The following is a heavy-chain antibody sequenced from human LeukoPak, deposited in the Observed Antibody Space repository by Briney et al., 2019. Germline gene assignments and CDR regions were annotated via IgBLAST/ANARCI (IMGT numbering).Heavy chain of an antibody. CDR2: ISGSGGST. CDR1: GFTFSRYA. J-gene: IGHJ4*02. CDR3: AKDRVNAYYYDSSGYYDY. D-gene: IGHD3-22*01. Sequence: GGSLRLSCAASGFTFSRYAMSWVRKAPGKGLEWVSAISGSGGSTYYADSVKGRFTISRDNSKNTLYLQMNSLRAEDTAVYYCAKDRVNAYYYDSSGYYDYWGQGTLVTVSS. V-gene: IGHV3-23*01.